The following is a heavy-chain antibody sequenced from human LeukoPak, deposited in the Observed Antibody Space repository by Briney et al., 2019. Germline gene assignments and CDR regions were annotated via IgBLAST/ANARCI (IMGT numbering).Heavy chain of an antibody. J-gene: IGHJ4*02. CDR3: ARDRTTYDILTGYSPLSDY. D-gene: IGHD3-9*01. CDR2: ISSSSSTI. V-gene: IGHV3-48*02. CDR1: GFTFSSYS. Sequence: GGSLRLSCAASGFTFSSYSMNWVRQAPGKGLEWVSYISSSSSTIYYADSVKGRFTISRDNAKNSLYLQMNSLRDEDTAVYYCARDRTTYDILTGYSPLSDYWGQGTLVTVSS.